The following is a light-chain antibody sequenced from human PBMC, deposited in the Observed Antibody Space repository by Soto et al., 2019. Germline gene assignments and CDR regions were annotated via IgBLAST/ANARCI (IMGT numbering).Light chain of an antibody. CDR2: MIS. V-gene: IGKV2-24*01. J-gene: IGKJ2*01. Sequence: DIVLTQTPLSSPVTLGQPASISCRSSQSLVHSDGNTYLTRLQQRPGQPPRLLIYMISNRFSGVPDRFSGSGAATVITLKISRVEADDVGVFYCMQATQAYTFGQGTKLEMK. CDR1: QSLVHSDGNTY. CDR3: MQATQAYT.